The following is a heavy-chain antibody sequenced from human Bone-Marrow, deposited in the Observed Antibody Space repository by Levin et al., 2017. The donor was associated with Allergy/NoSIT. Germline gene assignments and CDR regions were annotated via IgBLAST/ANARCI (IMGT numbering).Heavy chain of an antibody. Sequence: PSETLSLTCTVSGGSITSYYWSWIRQPPGKGLEWIGSFYSSGSIKSNPSLKSRLTISIDASKNQLSLRLLSVTPADTAFYYCARDQGLRYAMDVWGQGTTVTVSS. V-gene: IGHV4-59*01. D-gene: IGHD5-12*01. CDR1: GGSITSYY. CDR3: ARDQGLRYAMDV. CDR2: FYSSGSI. J-gene: IGHJ6*02.